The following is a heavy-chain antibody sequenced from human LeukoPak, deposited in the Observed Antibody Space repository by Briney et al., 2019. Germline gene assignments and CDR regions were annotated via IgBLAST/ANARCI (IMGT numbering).Heavy chain of an antibody. V-gene: IGHV1-46*01. D-gene: IGHD2-2*01. CDR1: GYTFTSYY. Sequence: ASVKVSCKASGYTFTSYYMHWVRQAPGQGLEWMGIINPSGGSTSYAQKFQGRVTMTRDMSTSTVYMELSSLRSEDTAVYYCARDALVVPAAVYYFDYWGQGTLVTVSS. J-gene: IGHJ4*02. CDR3: ARDALVVPAAVYYFDY. CDR2: INPSGGST.